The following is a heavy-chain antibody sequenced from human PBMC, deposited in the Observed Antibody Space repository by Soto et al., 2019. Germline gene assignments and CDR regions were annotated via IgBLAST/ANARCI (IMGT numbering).Heavy chain of an antibody. D-gene: IGHD3-16*02. J-gene: IGHJ6*02. CDR2: INHSGST. V-gene: IGHV4-34*01. CDR3: ARGSYRLIYYYYGMDV. CDR1: GGSFSGYY. Sequence: QVQLQQWGAGLLKPSETLSLTCAVYGGSFSGYYWSWIRQPPGKGLEWMGEINHSGSTNYNPSLKSRVTLSVDTSKNQFSLKMISVTAADTAVYYCARGSYRLIYYYYGMDVWGQGTTVTVSS.